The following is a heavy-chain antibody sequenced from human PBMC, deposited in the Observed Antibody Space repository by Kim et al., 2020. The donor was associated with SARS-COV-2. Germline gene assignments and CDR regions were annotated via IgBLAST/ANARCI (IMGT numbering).Heavy chain of an antibody. CDR3: ARAWHEVVVITHPFDY. Sequence: SVKVSCKASGGTFSSYAISWVRQAPGQGLEWMGRIIPILGIANYAQKFQGRVTITADKSTSTAYMELSSLRSEDTAVYYCARAWHEVVVITHPFDYWGQGTLVTVSS. CDR2: IIPILGIA. D-gene: IGHD3-22*01. J-gene: IGHJ4*02. CDR1: GGTFSSYA. V-gene: IGHV1-69*04.